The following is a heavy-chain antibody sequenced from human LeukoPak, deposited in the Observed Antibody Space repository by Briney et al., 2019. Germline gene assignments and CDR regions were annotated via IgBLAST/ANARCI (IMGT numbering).Heavy chain of an antibody. CDR1: GYTFTNYG. Sequence: ASVKVSCKASGYTFTNYGFSWMRQVPGQGHEWMGWISAYDGNTKYAQKFQGRVTVTTDTSTSTAYMELRSLRSDDTAVYYCARQIRWNEYYFDYWGQGTLVTVSS. V-gene: IGHV1-18*01. J-gene: IGHJ4*02. D-gene: IGHD1-1*01. CDR3: ARQIRWNEYYFDY. CDR2: ISAYDGNT.